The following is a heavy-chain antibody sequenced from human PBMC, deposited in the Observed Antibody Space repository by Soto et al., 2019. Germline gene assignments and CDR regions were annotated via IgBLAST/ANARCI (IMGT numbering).Heavy chain of an antibody. CDR1: GFSLSTSGVG. J-gene: IGHJ4*02. CDR3: AHHPYYGLAPYSFDY. Sequence: QITLKESGPTLVKPTQTLTLTCTFSGFSLSTSGVGVGWIRQPPGKALEWLAVIYWDDDKRSSSSLKSRLTITKDTSKNQVVLTMTNIDPVDTATDYCAHHPYYGLAPYSFDYWGQGILVTVSS. D-gene: IGHD3-10*01. V-gene: IGHV2-5*02. CDR2: IYWDDDK.